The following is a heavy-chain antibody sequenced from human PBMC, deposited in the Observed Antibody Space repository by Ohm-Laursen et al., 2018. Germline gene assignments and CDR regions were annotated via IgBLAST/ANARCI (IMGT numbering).Heavy chain of an antibody. Sequence: TLSLTWAVSGGSLSFSYWSWVRQPPGQGLEWIGEVNHGGSASYKLSLKSRVTISLDTSKNQLPLKLSSVTAADTAVYYCARRGHAFDIWGQGTMVTVSS. V-gene: IGHV4-34*01. J-gene: IGHJ3*02. CDR1: GGSLSFSY. CDR3: ARRGHAFDI. CDR2: VNHGGSA.